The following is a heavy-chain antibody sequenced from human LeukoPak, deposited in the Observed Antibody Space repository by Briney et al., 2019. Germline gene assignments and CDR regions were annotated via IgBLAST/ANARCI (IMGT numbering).Heavy chain of an antibody. V-gene: IGHV3-53*01. CDR3: ARDGQRGYSYGYDD. CDR1: GFTVSSNY. J-gene: IGHJ4*02. CDR2: IYSGGST. Sequence: PGGSLRLSCAASGFTVSSNYMSWVRPAPGKGLEWVSVIYSGGSTYYADSVKGRFTISRDNSKHTLYLQMNSLRAEDTAVYYCARDGQRGYSYGYDDWGQGTLVTVSS. D-gene: IGHD5-18*01.